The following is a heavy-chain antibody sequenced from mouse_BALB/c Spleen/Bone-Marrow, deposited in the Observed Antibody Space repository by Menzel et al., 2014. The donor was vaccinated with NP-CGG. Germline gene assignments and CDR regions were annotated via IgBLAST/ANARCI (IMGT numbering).Heavy chain of an antibody. D-gene: IGHD3-2*02. CDR1: GFTFSCYA. Sequence: EVQGVESGGGLVKPGGSLKLSCAASGFTFSCYAMSWVRQSPEKRLEWVAEISSGGSYTYYPDTVTGRFTISRDNAKNTLYLEMSSLRSEDTAMYYCARSPQRDYAMDYWGQGTSVTVSS. V-gene: IGHV5-9-4*01. CDR3: ARSPQRDYAMDY. CDR2: ISSGGSYT. J-gene: IGHJ4*01.